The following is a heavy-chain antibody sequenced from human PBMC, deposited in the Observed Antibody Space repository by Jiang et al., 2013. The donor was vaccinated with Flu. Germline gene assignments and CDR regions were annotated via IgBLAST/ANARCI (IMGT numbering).Heavy chain of an antibody. D-gene: IGHD3-3*01. J-gene: IGHJ6*04. Sequence: VSGGSITSNNWWSWVRQPPGRDWSGLGKVYHSGSTNYKASLKSRVTISVDKSKNQFSLKVNSVTAADTAVYYCARVGFWSGSSPTGYYYYGMDVWGKGTTVTVSS. V-gene: IGHV4-4*02. CDR3: ARVGFWSGSSPTGYYYYGMDV. CDR1: GGSITSNNW. CDR2: VYHSGST.